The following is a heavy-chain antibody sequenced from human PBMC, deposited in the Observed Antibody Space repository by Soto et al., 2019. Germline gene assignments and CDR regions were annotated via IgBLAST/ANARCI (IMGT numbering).Heavy chain of an antibody. D-gene: IGHD2-2*01. CDR3: VRDGHCITTSCYGNWFDP. J-gene: IGHJ5*02. CDR1: GGSITTGGYY. Sequence: NPSETLSLTCTVSGGSITTGGYYWSWIRQLPGKGLEWIGHRYYSESTYYNPSLKSRVSISLDTSKNQFSLKLSFVTAADTAVCYCVRDGHCITTSCYGNWFDPWGQGTLVTVSS. V-gene: IGHV4-31*03. CDR2: RYYSEST.